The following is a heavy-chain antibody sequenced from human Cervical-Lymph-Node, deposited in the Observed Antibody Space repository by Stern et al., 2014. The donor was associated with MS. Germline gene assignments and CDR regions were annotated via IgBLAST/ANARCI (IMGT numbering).Heavy chain of an antibody. CDR3: ANRYDRCLYYFDS. Sequence: QVQVVQSGAEVKKPWASVKVSCKASGYTFSNFYMHWVRQAAGQGLEWMGLIKSNGGNTRYAEKVQGRISMTTDTSTSTVYMELSSLRSEDTAVYYCANRYDRCLYYFDSWGQGTLVTVSS. CDR2: IKSNGGNT. CDR1: GYTFSNFY. J-gene: IGHJ4*02. V-gene: IGHV1-46*01. D-gene: IGHD3-9*01.